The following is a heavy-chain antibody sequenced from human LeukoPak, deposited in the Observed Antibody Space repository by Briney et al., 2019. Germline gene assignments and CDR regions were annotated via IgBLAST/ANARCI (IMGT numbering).Heavy chain of an antibody. CDR1: GFTFSSYA. CDR2: ISYDGSNK. V-gene: IGHV3-30-3*01. D-gene: IGHD2-8*01. J-gene: IGHJ4*02. CDR3: ASDYCTKGVRYPSY. Sequence: GRSLRLSCAASGFTFSSYAMHWVRQAPGKGLEWVAVISYDGSNKYYADSVKGRFTVSRDNSKNTLDLQMNSLRAEDTAVYYCASDYCTKGVRYPSYWGQGTLVTVSS.